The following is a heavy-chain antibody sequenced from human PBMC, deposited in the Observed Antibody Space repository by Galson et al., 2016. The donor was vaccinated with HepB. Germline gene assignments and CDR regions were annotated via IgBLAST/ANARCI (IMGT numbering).Heavy chain of an antibody. Sequence: SLRLSCAASGFIFANYAMVWVRQAPGKGLEWVSALRITVGGTFYADSVKGRFTISRDTSQNTLYLQLNTVGADDTALYYWANTAPNGTGWVGAIDVWGQGTMVTVSS. V-gene: IGHV3-23*01. CDR1: GFIFANYA. D-gene: IGHD6-19*01. CDR3: ANTAPNGTGWVGAIDV. CDR2: LRITVGGT. J-gene: IGHJ3*01.